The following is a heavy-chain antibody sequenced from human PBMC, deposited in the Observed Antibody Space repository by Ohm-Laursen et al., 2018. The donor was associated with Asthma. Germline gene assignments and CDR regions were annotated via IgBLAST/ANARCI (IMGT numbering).Heavy chain of an antibody. CDR3: ARDVMEWYLPAFDF. CDR2: GGSYYDGGLK. J-gene: IGHJ4*02. Sequence: RSLRLSCSASGFTFRSYAMHWVRQAPGKGLEWVAVGGSYYDGGLKYYAVSVNGRFTVSRDDSKNTLYLQMNSLRPDDTAVYYCARDVMEWYLPAFDFWGQGTLVTVSS. D-gene: IGHD3-3*01. CDR1: GFTFRSYA. V-gene: IGHV3-30-3*01.